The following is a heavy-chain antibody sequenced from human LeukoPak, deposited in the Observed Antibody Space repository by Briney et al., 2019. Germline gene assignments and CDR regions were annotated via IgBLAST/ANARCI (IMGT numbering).Heavy chain of an antibody. V-gene: IGHV5-10-1*01. Sequence: GESLKISCKGSGYSFTSYWISWVRQTPGKGLEWMGRIDPSDSYTNYSPSFQGHVTISADKSISTAYLQWSSLKASDTAMYYCASSPGYYYDSSGGGDAFDIWGQGTMVTVSS. CDR2: IDPSDSYT. CDR3: ASSPGYYYDSSGGGDAFDI. D-gene: IGHD3-22*01. J-gene: IGHJ3*02. CDR1: GYSFTSYW.